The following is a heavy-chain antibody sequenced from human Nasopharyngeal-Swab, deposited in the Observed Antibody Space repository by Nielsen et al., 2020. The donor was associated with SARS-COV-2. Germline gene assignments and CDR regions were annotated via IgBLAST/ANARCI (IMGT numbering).Heavy chain of an antibody. Sequence: GESLKISCAAPGFTFSSYGMHWVRQAPGKGLEWVAVISYDGSKKYYADSVKGRFTISRDNSKNTLYLQMNSLRAEDTAVYYCAKDQMAHFDYWGQGTLVTVSS. D-gene: IGHD5-24*01. V-gene: IGHV3-30*18. CDR2: ISYDGSKK. CDR3: AKDQMAHFDY. J-gene: IGHJ4*02. CDR1: GFTFSSYG.